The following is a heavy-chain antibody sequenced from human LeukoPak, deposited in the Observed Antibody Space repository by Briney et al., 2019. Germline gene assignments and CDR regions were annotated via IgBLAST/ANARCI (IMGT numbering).Heavy chain of an antibody. Sequence: ASVKVSCKASGYTFTSYGSSWVRQAPGQGLELMGWISAYNGNTNYAQKLQGRVTITTDTSTSTAYMEMRSLRSDDTAVYYCAIIYGDYTAGFDYWGQGTLVTVSS. V-gene: IGHV1-18*01. CDR2: ISAYNGNT. CDR1: GYTFTSYG. CDR3: AIIYGDYTAGFDY. D-gene: IGHD4-17*01. J-gene: IGHJ4*02.